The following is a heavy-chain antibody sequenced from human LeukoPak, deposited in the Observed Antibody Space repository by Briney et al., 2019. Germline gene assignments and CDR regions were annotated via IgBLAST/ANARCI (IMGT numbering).Heavy chain of an antibody. CDR3: ARSGDSSGWYYYYYGMDV. V-gene: IGHV3-30-3*01. D-gene: IGHD6-19*01. J-gene: IGHJ6*02. CDR1: GFTFSSYA. Sequence: GGSLRLSCAASGFTFSSYAMHWVRQAPGRGLEWVAVILYDGSYKYYADSVKGRFTISRDNSKNTLYLQMNSLRAEDTAVYYCARSGDSSGWYYYYYGMDVWGQGTTVTVSS. CDR2: ILYDGSYK.